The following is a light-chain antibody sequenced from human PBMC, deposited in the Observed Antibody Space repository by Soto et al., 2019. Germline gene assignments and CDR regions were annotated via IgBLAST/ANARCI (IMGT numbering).Light chain of an antibody. CDR2: KAS. V-gene: IGKV1-5*03. Sequence: DIQMTQSPSTLSASVGHRVIITCRASQSISSWLAWYQQKPGKAPKLLIYKASTLESGVPSRFSGSGSGTEFTLTISSLQPDDSATYYCQQHNSYSWTFGQGTKVEIK. CDR3: QQHNSYSWT. J-gene: IGKJ1*01. CDR1: QSISSW.